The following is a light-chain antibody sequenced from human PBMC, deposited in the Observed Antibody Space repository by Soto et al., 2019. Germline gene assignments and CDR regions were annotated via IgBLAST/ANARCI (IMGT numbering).Light chain of an antibody. CDR1: QSVSSY. Sequence: ILLTRSPTNLTQSPLDRATLSCKTSQSVSSYLAWYQQKPGQAPMLLIYGASSRASGIPVRFSGSGSGTEFTLTISSLQADDFAVYCCQHYNNLPLTFGQGTKVDIK. CDR2: GAS. J-gene: IGKJ1*01. V-gene: IGKV3-15*01. CDR3: QHYNNLPLT.